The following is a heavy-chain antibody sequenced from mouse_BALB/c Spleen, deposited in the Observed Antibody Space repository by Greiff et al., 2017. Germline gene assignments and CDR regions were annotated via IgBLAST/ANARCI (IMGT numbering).Heavy chain of an antibody. D-gene: IGHD2-4*01. CDR1: GYSITSDYA. J-gene: IGHJ3*01. V-gene: IGHV3-2*02. CDR2: ISYSGST. CDR3: ASYYDYPAWFAY. Sequence: EVKLVESGPGLVKPSQSLSLTCTVTGYSITSDYAWNWIRQFPGNKLEWMGYISYSGSTSYNPSLKSRISITRDTSKNQFFLQLNSVTTEDTATYYCASYYDYPAWFAYWGQGTLVTVSA.